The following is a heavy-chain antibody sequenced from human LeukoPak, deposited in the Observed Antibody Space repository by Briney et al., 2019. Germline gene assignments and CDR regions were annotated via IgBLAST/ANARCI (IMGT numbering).Heavy chain of an antibody. D-gene: IGHD6-25*01. Sequence: KPSETLSLTCTVSGGSISSYYWSWIRQPPGKGLEWIGYIYYSGSTNYNPSLKSRVTISVDTSKNQFSLKLSSVTAADTAVYYCARQRLSQLYYFDYWGQGTLVTVSS. CDR3: ARQRLSQLYYFDY. CDR1: GGSISSYY. V-gene: IGHV4-59*01. CDR2: IYYSGST. J-gene: IGHJ4*02.